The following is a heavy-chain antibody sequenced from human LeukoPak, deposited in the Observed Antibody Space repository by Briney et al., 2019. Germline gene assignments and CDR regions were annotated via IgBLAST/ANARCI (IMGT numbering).Heavy chain of an antibody. CDR3: ASERWLRGDFDY. Sequence: ASVKVSCKASGYTFSDYYLQWVRQAPGQGLEWMGRINPNSGGTNYAQKFQGRVTMTRDTSISTAYMELSRLRSDDTAVYYCASERWLRGDFDYWGQGTLVTVSS. CDR2: INPNSGGT. J-gene: IGHJ4*02. V-gene: IGHV1-2*06. CDR1: GYTFSDYY. D-gene: IGHD5-12*01.